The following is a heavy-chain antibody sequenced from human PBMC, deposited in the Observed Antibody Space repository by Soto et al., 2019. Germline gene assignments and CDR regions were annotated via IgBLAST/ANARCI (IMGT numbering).Heavy chain of an antibody. V-gene: IGHV3-48*01. CDR2: ISSSSTTI. D-gene: IGHD4-17*01. CDR3: ASDDYGNYAYFQH. CDR1: GFTFSSYI. Sequence: EVQLVESGGGFVQPGGSLRLSCAASGFTFSSYIMNWVRQAPGKGLEWVSYISSSSTTINYADSVKGRFTISRDNAKNSLYLKINSLNAEDTAVYYCASDDYGNYAYFQHWGKGTLATVSS. J-gene: IGHJ1*01.